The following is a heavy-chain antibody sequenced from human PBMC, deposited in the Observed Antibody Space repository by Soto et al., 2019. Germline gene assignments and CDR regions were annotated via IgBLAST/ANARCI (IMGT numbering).Heavy chain of an antibody. CDR1: GFTFSSYG. Sequence: QVQLVESGGGVVQPGRSLRLSCAASGFTFSSYGMHWVRQAPGKGLEWVAVILYDGSNKYYADSVKGRFTISRDNSKNTLYLQINSLRAEDTDVYDCETWSGDILALLIWGQGTLVTVSS. CDR2: ILYDGSNK. D-gene: IGHD3-9*01. V-gene: IGHV3-33*01. J-gene: IGHJ4*02. CDR3: ETWSGDILALLI.